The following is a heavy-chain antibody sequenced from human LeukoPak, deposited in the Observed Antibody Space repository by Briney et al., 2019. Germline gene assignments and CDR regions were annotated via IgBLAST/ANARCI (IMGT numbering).Heavy chain of an antibody. Sequence: GGSLRLSCAASGFTFTDHYMDWVRLAPGKGLEWVGRIRNRANSYTTEYAASVKGRFTISRDDSQNSVYLHMNSLKSEDTAVYYCARGNIAVAGFDYWGQGTLVTVSS. CDR1: GFTFTDHY. CDR3: ARGNIAVAGFDY. J-gene: IGHJ4*02. D-gene: IGHD6-19*01. V-gene: IGHV3-72*01. CDR2: IRNRANSYTT.